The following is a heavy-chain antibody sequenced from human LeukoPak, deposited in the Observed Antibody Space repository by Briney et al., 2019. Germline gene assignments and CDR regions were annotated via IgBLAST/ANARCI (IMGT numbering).Heavy chain of an antibody. CDR3: AKVGSQLHCYYYMDV. CDR1: GFTFDDYA. V-gene: IGHV3-9*01. J-gene: IGHJ6*03. CDR2: ISWNSGSI. D-gene: IGHD2-2*01. Sequence: GRSLRLSCAASGFTFDDYAMHWVRQAPGKGLEWVSGISWNSGSIGYADSVKGRFTISRDNAKNSLYLQMNSLRAEDTALYYCAKVGSQLHCYYYMDVWGKGTTVTVSS.